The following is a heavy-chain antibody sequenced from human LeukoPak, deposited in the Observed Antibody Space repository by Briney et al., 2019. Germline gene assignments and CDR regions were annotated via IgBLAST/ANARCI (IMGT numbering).Heavy chain of an antibody. V-gene: IGHV1-46*01. D-gene: IGHD2-21*02. CDR2: INPSGGST. J-gene: IGHJ2*01. CDR1: GYTFTSYY. CDR3: ARDCGGDCRPYWYFDL. Sequence: ASVKVSCKASGYTFTSYYTHWVRQAPGQGLEWMGIINPSGGSTSYAQKFQGRVTMTRDTSTSTVYMELSSLRSEDTAVYYCARDCGGDCRPYWYFDLWGRGTLVTVSS.